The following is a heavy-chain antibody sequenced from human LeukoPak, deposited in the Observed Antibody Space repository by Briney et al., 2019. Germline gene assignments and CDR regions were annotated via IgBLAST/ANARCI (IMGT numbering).Heavy chain of an antibody. CDR2: ISGSGGGT. D-gene: IGHD1-26*01. J-gene: IGHJ4*02. CDR1: GFTFSSIA. CDR3: AKDLGRYRNNFFDY. Sequence: GGSLRLSCAASGFTFSSIAMSCVRQAPDKGLEWVSTISGSGGGTYYADSVKGRFTVSRDDSKNTLYLQMNSLRADDTAVYYCAKDLGRYRNNFFDYWGQGNLVTVSS. V-gene: IGHV3-23*01.